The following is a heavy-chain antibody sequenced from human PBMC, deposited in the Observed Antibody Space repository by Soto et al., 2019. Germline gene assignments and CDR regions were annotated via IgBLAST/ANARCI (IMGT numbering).Heavy chain of an antibody. D-gene: IGHD1-26*01. V-gene: IGHV3-30*18. J-gene: IGHJ4*02. CDR1: GFTFSSYG. CDR3: AKDEGAFIIVVATYFDY. Sequence: QVQLVESGGGVVQPGRSLRLSCAASGFTFSSYGMHWVRQAPGKGLEWVAVISYDGSNKYYADSVKGRFTISRDNSKNTLYLQMNSLRAEDTAVYYCAKDEGAFIIVVATYFDYWGQGTLVTVSS. CDR2: ISYDGSNK.